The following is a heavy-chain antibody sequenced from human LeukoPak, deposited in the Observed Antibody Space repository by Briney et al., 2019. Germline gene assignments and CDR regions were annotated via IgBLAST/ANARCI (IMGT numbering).Heavy chain of an antibody. CDR2: ISAYNGNT. Sequence: ASVKVSCKASGYTFTGYYMHWVRQAPGQGLEWMGWISAYNGNTNYAQKLQGRVTMTTDTSTSTAYMELRSLRSDDTAVYYCAREALPAYYYDSSGYYYAHNWFDPWGQGTLVTVSS. D-gene: IGHD3-22*01. CDR3: AREALPAYYYDSSGYYYAHNWFDP. J-gene: IGHJ5*02. V-gene: IGHV1-18*04. CDR1: GYTFTGYY.